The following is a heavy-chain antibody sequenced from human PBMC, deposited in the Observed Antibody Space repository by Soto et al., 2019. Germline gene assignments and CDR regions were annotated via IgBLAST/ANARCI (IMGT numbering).Heavy chain of an antibody. V-gene: IGHV3-30-3*01. CDR2: ISYDGSNK. D-gene: IGHD3-10*01. CDR1: GFTFSSYA. J-gene: IGHJ6*02. Sequence: QVQLVESGGGVVQPGRSLRPSCAASGFTFSSYAMHWVRQAPGKGLEWVAVISYDGSNKYYADSVKGRFTISRDNSKNTLYLQMNSLRAEDTAVYYCARDRMVRGVPTHYYYYYGMDVWGQGTTVTVSS. CDR3: ARDRMVRGVPTHYYYYYGMDV.